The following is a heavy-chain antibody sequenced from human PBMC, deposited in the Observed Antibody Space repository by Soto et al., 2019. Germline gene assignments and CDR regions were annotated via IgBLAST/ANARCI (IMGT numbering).Heavy chain of an antibody. Sequence: SETLSLTCAVSGGSISSGGYSWSWIRQPPXKGLEWIGYIYHSGSTYYNPSLKSRVTISVDRSKNQFSLKLSSVTAADTAVYYCARGDNSIAARWVGYFQHWGQGTLVTVSS. CDR1: GGSISSGGYS. V-gene: IGHV4-30-2*01. J-gene: IGHJ1*01. D-gene: IGHD6-6*01. CDR2: IYHSGST. CDR3: ARGDNSIAARWVGYFQH.